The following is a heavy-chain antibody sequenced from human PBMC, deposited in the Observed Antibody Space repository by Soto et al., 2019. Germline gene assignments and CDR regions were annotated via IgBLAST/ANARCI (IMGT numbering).Heavy chain of an antibody. J-gene: IGHJ6*02. D-gene: IGHD3-9*01. CDR3: ARGYYDILTAFGDYYYYGMDV. V-gene: IGHV5-51*01. CDR1: GYTFTDYW. CDR2: IYPGDSDT. Sequence: PGESLKISCKGSGYTFTDYWIGWVRQLPGKGLEWMGIIYPGDSDTRYSPSFQGHVTITVDKSTSTAYLQWNTLKASDTAMYYCARGYYDILTAFGDYYYYGMDVWGQGATVTVSS.